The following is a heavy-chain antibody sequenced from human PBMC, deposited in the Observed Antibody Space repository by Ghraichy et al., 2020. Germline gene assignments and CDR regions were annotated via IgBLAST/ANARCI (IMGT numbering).Heavy chain of an antibody. J-gene: IGHJ6*02. V-gene: IGHV4-31*03. Sequence: TLSLTCTVSGGSISSGGYYWSWIRQHPGKGLEWIGYIYYSGSTYYNPSLKSRVTISVDTSKNQFSLKLSSVTAADTAVYYCARDRVAYYYDSSGYYYDYYYGMDVWGQGTTVTVSS. CDR3: ARDRVAYYYDSSGYYYDYYYGMDV. CDR1: GGSISSGGYY. CDR2: IYYSGST. D-gene: IGHD3-22*01.